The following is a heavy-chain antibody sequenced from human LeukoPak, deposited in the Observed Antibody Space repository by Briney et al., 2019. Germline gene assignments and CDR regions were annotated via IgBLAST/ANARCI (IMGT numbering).Heavy chain of an antibody. CDR1: AFTFSSYA. Sequence: PGGSLRLSCAASAFTFSSYAMHWVRHAPGEGREWVAVISYDGSNKYYADSVKGRFTISRDNSKNTLYLQMNSLRAEDTAVYYCARWALELRCFDWLYPEYYFDYWGQGTLVTVSS. J-gene: IGHJ4*02. V-gene: IGHV3-30*04. D-gene: IGHD3-9*01. CDR2: ISYDGSNK. CDR3: ARWALELRCFDWLYPEYYFDY.